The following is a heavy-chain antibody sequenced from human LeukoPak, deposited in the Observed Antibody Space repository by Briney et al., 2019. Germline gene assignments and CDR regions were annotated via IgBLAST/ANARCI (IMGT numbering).Heavy chain of an antibody. V-gene: IGHV3-23*01. Sequence: GGSLRLSCAASGFPLRSYGMSWVRQAPGKGLEWVSAISGSGGSTYYADSVKGRFTISRDNSKNTLYLQMNSLRAEDTAVYYCAKDPTVVTYYFDYWGQGTLVTVSS. J-gene: IGHJ4*02. CDR3: AKDPTVVTYYFDY. D-gene: IGHD4-23*01. CDR1: GFPLRSYG. CDR2: ISGSGGST.